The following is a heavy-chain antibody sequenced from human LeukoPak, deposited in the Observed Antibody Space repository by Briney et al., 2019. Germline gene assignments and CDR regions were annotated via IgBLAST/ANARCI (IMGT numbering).Heavy chain of an antibody. CDR1: GYSISSGYY. J-gene: IGHJ4*02. Sequence: PSGTLSLTCTVSGYSISSGYYWGWIRQPPGKGLEWIGSIYHSGSTYYNPSLKSRVTISVDTSKNQFSLKLSSVTAADTAVRYCARSYQGNGWYHFDSWGQGTLVTVSS. CDR2: IYHSGST. D-gene: IGHD6-19*01. CDR3: ARSYQGNGWYHFDS. V-gene: IGHV4-38-2*02.